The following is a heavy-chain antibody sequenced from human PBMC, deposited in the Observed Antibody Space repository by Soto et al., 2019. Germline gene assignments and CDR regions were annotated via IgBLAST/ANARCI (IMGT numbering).Heavy chain of an antibody. J-gene: IGHJ4*02. CDR1: GFTFSSYA. D-gene: IGHD4-17*01. CDR2: ISYDGSNK. Sequence: QVPLVESGGGVVQPGRSLRLSCAASGFTFSSYAMHWVRQAPGKGLEWVAVISYDGSNKYYADSVKGRFTISRDNSKNTLYLQMNSLRAEDTAVYYCARDQGYGDFTGQFDYWGQGTLVTVSS. V-gene: IGHV3-30-3*01. CDR3: ARDQGYGDFTGQFDY.